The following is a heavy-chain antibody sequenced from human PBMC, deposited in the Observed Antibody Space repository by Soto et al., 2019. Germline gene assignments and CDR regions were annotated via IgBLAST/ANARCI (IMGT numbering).Heavy chain of an antibody. CDR1: GFTFSSYG. J-gene: IGHJ6*03. D-gene: IGHD3-3*01. CDR2: IWYDGSNK. V-gene: IGHV3-33*01. CDR3: ARGPDYDFWSGYVADYYYYYTDV. Sequence: PGGSLRLSCAASGFTFSSYGMHWVRQAPGKGLEWVAVIWYDGSNKYYADSVKGRFTISRDNSKNTLYLQMNSLRAEDTAVYYCARGPDYDFWSGYVADYYYYYTDVWGKGTTVTVSS.